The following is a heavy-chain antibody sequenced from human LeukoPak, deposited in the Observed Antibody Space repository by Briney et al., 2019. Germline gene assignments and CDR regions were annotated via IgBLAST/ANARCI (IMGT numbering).Heavy chain of an antibody. CDR1: GFTFSSYG. CDR2: ISGSGGST. J-gene: IGHJ4*02. Sequence: SGGSLRLSCAASGFTFSSYGMSWVRQAPGKGLEWVSAISGSGGSTYYADSVKGRFTISRDNSKNTLYLQMNSLRAEDTAVYYCAKVKLVAASFDYWGQGTLVTVSS. CDR3: AKVKLVAASFDY. V-gene: IGHV3-23*01. D-gene: IGHD5-12*01.